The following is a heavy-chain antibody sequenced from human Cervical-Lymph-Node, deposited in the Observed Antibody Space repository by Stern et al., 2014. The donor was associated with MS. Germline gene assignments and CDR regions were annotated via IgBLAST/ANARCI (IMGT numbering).Heavy chain of an antibody. V-gene: IGHV3-33*04. CDR3: ARDRGLNAWNAEVVDDDAFDI. CDR2: ICDVGGNK. J-gene: IGHJ3*02. Sequence: VQLVESGAGVVKPGRSVRVSCEASGFSFSSFGMHWVRQAPGQGLEWVAGICDVGGNKYYADSVEGRFTISRDNSNNTLYLQMNSLRAEDTAVYSCARDRGLNAWNAEVVDDDAFDIWGPGTMVTVSS. D-gene: IGHD3-10*01. CDR1: GFSFSSFG.